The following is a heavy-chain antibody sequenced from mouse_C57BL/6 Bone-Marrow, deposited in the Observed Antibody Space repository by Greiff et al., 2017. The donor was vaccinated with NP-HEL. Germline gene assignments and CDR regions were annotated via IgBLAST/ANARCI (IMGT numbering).Heavy chain of an antibody. J-gene: IGHJ4*01. D-gene: IGHD1-1*02. Sequence: QVTLKVSGPGILQPSQSLSLSCSFSGFSLSTFGMGVGWIRHPSGLGLVWLAHIWWDDDKYYNPAMKSRITNSKDTSKNQVFLKIANVDTAATATYYCAFCYVLYCYAMAYWGQGTSVTVSA. CDR1: GFSLSTFGMG. V-gene: IGHV8-8*01. CDR3: AFCYVLYCYAMAY. CDR2: IWWDDDK.